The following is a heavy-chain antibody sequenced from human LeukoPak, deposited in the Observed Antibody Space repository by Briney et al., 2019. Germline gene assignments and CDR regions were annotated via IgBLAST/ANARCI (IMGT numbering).Heavy chain of an antibody. CDR3: ARARPSRTYSSSWHAGSSNWFDP. CDR2: IYYSGST. D-gene: IGHD6-13*01. J-gene: IGHJ5*02. Sequence: SQTLSLTCTVSGGSISSGGYYWSWIRQHPGKGPEWIGYIYYSGSTYCNPSLKSRVTISVDTSNNQFSLKLSSVTAADTAVYYCARARPSRTYSSSWHAGSSNWFDPWGQGTLVTVSS. V-gene: IGHV4-31*03. CDR1: GGSISSGGYY.